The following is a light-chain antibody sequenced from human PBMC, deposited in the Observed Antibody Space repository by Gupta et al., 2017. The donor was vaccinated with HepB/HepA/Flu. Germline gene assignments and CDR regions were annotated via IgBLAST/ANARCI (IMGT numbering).Light chain of an antibody. Sequence: EIVMTQSPLSLPVTPGESASISCRSSQSFMHGNGYNYLDWYLQKPGQSPQLLIYVASNRASGVPDRFSGSGSGTDFTLKISRVEAEDVGLYFCMNGHRPPYTFGQGTKLEIK. J-gene: IGKJ2*01. CDR3: MNGHRPPYT. V-gene: IGKV2-28*01. CDR2: VAS. CDR1: QSFMHGNGYNY.